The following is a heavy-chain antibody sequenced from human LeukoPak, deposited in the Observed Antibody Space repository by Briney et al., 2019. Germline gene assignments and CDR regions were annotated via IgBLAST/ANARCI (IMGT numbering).Heavy chain of an antibody. Sequence: GASVKVSCKASGYTFTGYYMHWVRQAPGQGLEWMGWINPNSGGTNYAQKFQGRVTMTRDTSISTAYMELSRLRSDDTAVYHCAMSRGWELPNFDYWGQGTLVTVSS. CDR3: AMSRGWELPNFDY. D-gene: IGHD2-15*01. V-gene: IGHV1-2*02. J-gene: IGHJ4*02. CDR2: INPNSGGT. CDR1: GYTFTGYY.